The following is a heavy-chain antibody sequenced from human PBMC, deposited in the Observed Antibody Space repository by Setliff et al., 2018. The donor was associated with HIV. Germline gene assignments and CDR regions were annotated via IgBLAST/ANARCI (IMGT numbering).Heavy chain of an antibody. Sequence: SETLSLTCAVSGYSISSGYYWGWIRQPPGKGLEWIGTIYQSGSTYYNPSLESRVTISLDTSKNQFSLKLSSVTAADTAVYYCARVSYDYASYYMDVWGKGTTVTVSS. D-gene: IGHD3-16*01. CDR2: IYQSGST. CDR1: GYSISSGYY. CDR3: ARVSYDYASYYMDV. V-gene: IGHV4-38-2*01. J-gene: IGHJ6*03.